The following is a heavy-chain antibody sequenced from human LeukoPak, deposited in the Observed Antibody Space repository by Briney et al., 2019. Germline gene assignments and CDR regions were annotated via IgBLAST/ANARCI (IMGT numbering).Heavy chain of an antibody. CDR3: AKETYSSGWYPYFDY. V-gene: IGHV3-23*01. CDR1: GFTFSSYA. D-gene: IGHD6-19*01. Sequence: GGSLRLSCVASGFTFSSYAMSWVRQAPGKGLEWVSGISGSGGSTYYADSVKGRFTISRDDSKNTLFLQMNSLRAEDTAVYYCAKETYSSGWYPYFDYWGQGTLVTVSS. J-gene: IGHJ4*02. CDR2: ISGSGGST.